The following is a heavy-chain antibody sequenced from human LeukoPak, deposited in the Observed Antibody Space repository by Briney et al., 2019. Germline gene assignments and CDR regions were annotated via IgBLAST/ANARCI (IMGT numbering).Heavy chain of an antibody. J-gene: IGHJ5*02. V-gene: IGHV4-30-4*01. Sequence: SETLSLTCTVSGGSISSGDYYWSWIRQPPGKGLEWIAYMYYSGSTYYNPSLKSRVTMSADTSKNQRSLKLSSVTAADTAVYYCARPYYYDSRIDPWGQGILVTVSS. CDR1: GGSISSGDYY. CDR3: ARPYYYDSRIDP. CDR2: MYYSGST. D-gene: IGHD3-22*01.